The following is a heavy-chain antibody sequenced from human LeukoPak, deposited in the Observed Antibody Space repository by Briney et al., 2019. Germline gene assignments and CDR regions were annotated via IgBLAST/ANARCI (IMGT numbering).Heavy chain of an antibody. V-gene: IGHV1-2*02. D-gene: IGHD2-15*01. Sequence: ASVKVSCKASGYTFTDYYMHWVRQAPGQGLEWMGWINPNSGGAHYAQKFQGRVSMTRDTSISTIYMELSRLTSGDTAVYYCARQASGSWYYDYWGQGTLVTVSS. CDR1: GYTFTDYY. CDR2: INPNSGGA. J-gene: IGHJ4*02. CDR3: ARQASGSWYYDY.